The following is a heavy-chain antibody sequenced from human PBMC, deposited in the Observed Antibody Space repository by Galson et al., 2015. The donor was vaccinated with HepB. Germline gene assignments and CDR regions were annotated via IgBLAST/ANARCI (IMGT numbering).Heavy chain of an antibody. Sequence: LSLTCAVYGGSFSGYYWSWIRQPPGKGLEWIGEINHSGSTNYNPSLKSRVTISVDTSKNQFSLKLSSVTAADTAVYYCARMRNFWSRRLPVFDYWGQGALVTVSS. D-gene: IGHD3-3*01. V-gene: IGHV4-34*01. CDR1: GGSFSGYY. J-gene: IGHJ4*02. CDR3: ARMRNFWSRRLPVFDY. CDR2: INHSGST.